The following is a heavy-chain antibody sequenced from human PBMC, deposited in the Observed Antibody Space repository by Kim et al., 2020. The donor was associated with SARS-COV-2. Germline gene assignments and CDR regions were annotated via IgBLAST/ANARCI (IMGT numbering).Heavy chain of an antibody. V-gene: IGHV4-59*01. CDR1: GGSISGYY. CDR2: IYYSGST. J-gene: IGHJ4*02. Sequence: SETLSLTCTVSGGSISGYYWSWIRQPPGKGLEWIGYIYYSGSTNYNPSLRSRVTISVDTSKNQFSLKLSSVTAADTAVYYCARDLYGSGSPYFYYWGQG. CDR3: ARDLYGSGSPYFYY. D-gene: IGHD3-10*01.